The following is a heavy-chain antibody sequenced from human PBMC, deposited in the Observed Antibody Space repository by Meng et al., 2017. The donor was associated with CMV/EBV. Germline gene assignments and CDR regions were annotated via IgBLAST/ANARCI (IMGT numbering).Heavy chain of an antibody. V-gene: IGHV3-21*01. J-gene: IGHJ6*02. D-gene: IGHD6-6*01. CDR3: ARARIAARIYYGMDG. CDR2: ISSSSSHI. CDR1: GFIFSSYS. Sequence: GESLMISCAASGFIFSSYSMNWVRQAPGKGLEWVSSISSSSSHIYYADSLKGRFTISRDNAKNSLYLQMNSLRAENTAVYYCARARIAARIYYGMDGWGQGTTVTVSS.